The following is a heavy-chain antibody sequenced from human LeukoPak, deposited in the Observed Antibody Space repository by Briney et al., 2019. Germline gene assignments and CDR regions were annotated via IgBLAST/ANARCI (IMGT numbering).Heavy chain of an antibody. D-gene: IGHD3-10*01. CDR1: GGSISSSSYY. J-gene: IGHJ4*02. V-gene: IGHV4-39*07. CDR3: ARSNYGSGSYYISR. CDR2: INHSGST. Sequence: SETLSLTCTVSGGSISSSSYYWSWIRQPPGKGLEWIGEINHSGSTNYNPSLKSRVTISVDTSKNQFSLKLSSVTAADTAVYYCARSNYGSGSYYISRWGQGTLVTVSS.